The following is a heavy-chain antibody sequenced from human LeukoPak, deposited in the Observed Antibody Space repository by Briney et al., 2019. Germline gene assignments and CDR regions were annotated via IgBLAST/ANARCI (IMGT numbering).Heavy chain of an antibody. V-gene: IGHV3-7*03. CDR2: IKQDGSEK. Sequence: GGSLRLSCAASGFTFSSYWMSWVRQAPGKGLEWVANIKQDGSEKYYVDSVKGRFTISRDNAKNSLYLQMNSLRAEDTAVYYCATPRGDCGGNSCYVYWGQGTLVTVSS. CDR1: GFTFSSYW. D-gene: IGHD2-15*01. CDR3: ATPRGDCGGNSCYVY. J-gene: IGHJ4*02.